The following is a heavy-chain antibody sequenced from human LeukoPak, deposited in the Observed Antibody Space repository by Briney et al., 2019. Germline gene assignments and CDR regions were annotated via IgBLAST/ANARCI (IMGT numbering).Heavy chain of an antibody. V-gene: IGHV3-66*02. CDR2: IYSGGST. CDR1: GFTVSSNY. D-gene: IGHD1-26*01. CDR3: ARDQVGATTFDAFDI. J-gene: IGHJ3*02. Sequence: PGGSLRLSCAASGFTVSSNYMTWVPHAPGKGLEWVSVIYSGGSTYYADSVKGRFTISRDNSKNTLYLQMNSLRAEDTAVYYCARDQVGATTFDAFDIWGQGTTVTVSS.